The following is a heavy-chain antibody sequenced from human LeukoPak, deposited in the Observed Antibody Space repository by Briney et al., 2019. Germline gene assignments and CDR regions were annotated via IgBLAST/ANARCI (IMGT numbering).Heavy chain of an antibody. CDR2: SSYSGST. CDR1: GGSINGYY. J-gene: IGHJ5*02. Sequence: NPSETLSLTCTVSGGSINGYYCSWIRQPPCQGLELIACSSYSGSTKYNPSLKSRVTISVDTSKNQLSLKLSSVTAAAPAVHFFSREPGFDSSGYLNWFDPWGQGTLVTVSS. V-gene: IGHV4-59*01. D-gene: IGHD3-22*01. CDR3: SREPGFDSSGYLNWFDP.